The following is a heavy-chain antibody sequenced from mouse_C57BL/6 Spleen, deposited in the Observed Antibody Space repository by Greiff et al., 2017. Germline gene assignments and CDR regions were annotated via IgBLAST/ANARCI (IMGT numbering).Heavy chain of an antibody. D-gene: IGHD4-1*01. CDR3: ARDGWDWAY. V-gene: IGHV5-4*01. Sequence: DVHLVESGGGLVKPGGSLKLSCAASGFTFSSYAMSWVRQTPEKRLEWVATISDGGSYTYYPDNVKGRFTISRDNAKNNLYLQMSHLKSEDTAMYYCARDGWDWAYWGQGTLVTVSA. CDR1: GFTFSSYA. CDR2: ISDGGSYT. J-gene: IGHJ3*01.